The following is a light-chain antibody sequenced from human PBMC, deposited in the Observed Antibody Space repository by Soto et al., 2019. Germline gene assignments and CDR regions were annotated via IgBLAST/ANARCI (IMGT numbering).Light chain of an antibody. Sequence: QSALTQPPSASGSPGQSVTISCTGTKSDIGVYDFVSWYQQHPGKAPRLIIYEVVQRPSGVPDRFSGSKSGNTASLTVSGLHAADEADYFCKSYAGSNTYVFGSGTKVTVL. V-gene: IGLV2-8*01. CDR3: KSYAGSNTYV. J-gene: IGLJ1*01. CDR2: EVV. CDR1: KSDIGVYDF.